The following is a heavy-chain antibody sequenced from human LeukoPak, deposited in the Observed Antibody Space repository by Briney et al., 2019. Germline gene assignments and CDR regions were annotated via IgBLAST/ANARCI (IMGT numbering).Heavy chain of an antibody. J-gene: IGHJ5*02. Sequence: GGSLRLSCEASGFTFSDYGMYWVRQAPGKGLEWVSITSYDGANKYYADFVKGRFTISRDNSKNTLYLQMNSLRADDTAVYYCARADYGDPTLVGLANWFDPWGQGSLVTVSS. V-gene: IGHV3-30*03. CDR2: TSYDGANK. CDR1: GFTFSDYG. CDR3: ARADYGDPTLVGLANWFDP. D-gene: IGHD4-17*01.